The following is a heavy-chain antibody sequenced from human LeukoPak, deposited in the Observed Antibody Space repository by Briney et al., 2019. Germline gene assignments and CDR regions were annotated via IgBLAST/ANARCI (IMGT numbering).Heavy chain of an antibody. V-gene: IGHV4-59*08. CDR2: IYYSGST. J-gene: IGHJ4*02. CDR1: GGSISSYY. Sequence: KPSETLSLTCTVSGGSISSYYWSWIRQPPGKGLEWIGYIYYSGSTNYNPSLKSRVTISVDTSKNQFSLKLSSVTAADTAVYYCARYNGYAGDYFDYWGRGTLVSVSS. D-gene: IGHD5-12*01. CDR3: ARYNGYAGDYFDY.